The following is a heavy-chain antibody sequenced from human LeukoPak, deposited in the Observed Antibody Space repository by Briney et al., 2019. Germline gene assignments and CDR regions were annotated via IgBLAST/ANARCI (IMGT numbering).Heavy chain of an antibody. CDR2: INPSGGST. CDR3: ARGFVLGAAKNYFDY. CDR1: GYTFTSYY. D-gene: IGHD2-21*02. Sequence: ASVKVSCKASGYTFTSYYMHWVRQAPGQGLEWMGIINPSGGSTSYAQKFQGRVTMTRDTSTSTVYMELSSLRSEDTAVYYCARGFVLGAAKNYFDYWGQGALVTVSS. J-gene: IGHJ4*02. V-gene: IGHV1-46*01.